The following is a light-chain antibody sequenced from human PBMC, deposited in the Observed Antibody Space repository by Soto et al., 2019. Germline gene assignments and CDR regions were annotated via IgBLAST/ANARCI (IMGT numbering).Light chain of an antibody. CDR2: GVT. V-gene: IGLV2-14*03. CDR1: SSDIGAFNF. J-gene: IGLJ1*01. Sequence: QSALTQPASVSGSPGQSISIPCTGTSSDIGAFNFVSWYQQHPGKAPKVLIYGVTNRPSGVDYRFSGSKSGNTASLIISGLRPEDEADYCCSSFTSASTRIFGTGTKVTVL. CDR3: SSFTSASTRI.